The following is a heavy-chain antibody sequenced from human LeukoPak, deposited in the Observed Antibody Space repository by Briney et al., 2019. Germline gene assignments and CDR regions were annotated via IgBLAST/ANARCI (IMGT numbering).Heavy chain of an antibody. CDR3: ARGGGSYADFDY. Sequence: GSSVKVSCKASGGTFSSYAISWVRQAPGQGLEWMGGIIPIFGTANYAQKYQGRVTITTDESTSTAYMELSSLRSEDTAVYYCARGGGSYADFDYWGQGTLVTVSS. CDR2: IIPIFGTA. V-gene: IGHV1-69*05. D-gene: IGHD1-26*01. CDR1: GGTFSSYA. J-gene: IGHJ4*02.